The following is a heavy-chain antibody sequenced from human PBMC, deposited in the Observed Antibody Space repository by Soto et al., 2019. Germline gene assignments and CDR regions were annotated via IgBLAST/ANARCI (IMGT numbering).Heavy chain of an antibody. CDR2: IIPIFGTA. Sequence: SVKVSCKASGVTFSSYAISWVRQAPGQGLEWMGGIIPIFGTANYAQKFQGRVTITADESTSTAYMELSSLRSEDTAVYYCARGRALLDYFDYWGQGTLVTVSS. J-gene: IGHJ4*02. D-gene: IGHD3-3*02. CDR3: ARGRALLDYFDY. CDR1: GVTFSSYA. V-gene: IGHV1-69*13.